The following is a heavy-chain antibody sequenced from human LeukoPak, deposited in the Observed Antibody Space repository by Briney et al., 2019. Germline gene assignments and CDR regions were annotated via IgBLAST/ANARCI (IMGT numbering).Heavy chain of an antibody. CDR3: ARDSGSYSHDAFDI. V-gene: IGHV1-2*02. J-gene: IGHJ3*02. D-gene: IGHD1-26*01. CDR2: INPNSGGT. Sequence: ASVKVSCKASGYTLTGYYMHWVRQAPGQGLEYMGWINPNSGGTNYAQKFQGRVTMTGDTSISTAYMELSRLKSDDTAVYYCARDSGSYSHDAFDIWGQGTMVTVSS. CDR1: GYTLTGYY.